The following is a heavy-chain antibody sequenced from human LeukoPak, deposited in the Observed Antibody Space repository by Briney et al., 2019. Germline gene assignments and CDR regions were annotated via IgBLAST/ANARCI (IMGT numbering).Heavy chain of an antibody. CDR1: GFTFSNHW. CDR3: ARVRGGTWYGMDV. V-gene: IGHV3-7*01. J-gene: IGHJ6*02. D-gene: IGHD3-10*01. CDR2: IKQDGSEK. Sequence: GGSLRLSCAGSGFTFSNHWMSWVRQAPGKGLECVANIKQDGSEKYYVDSVKGRFTISRDNAENSLYLQMNSLRGEDTAVYYCARVRGGTWYGMDVWGQGTTVTVS.